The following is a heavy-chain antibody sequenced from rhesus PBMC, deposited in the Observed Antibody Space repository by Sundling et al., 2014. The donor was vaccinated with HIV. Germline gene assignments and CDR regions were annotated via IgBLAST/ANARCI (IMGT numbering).Heavy chain of an antibody. CDR2: SFGSVGST. CDR3: ARRVTVFGLIIIEGDYFDF. Sequence: QLHLQESGPGLVKPSETPVPHLRCLWCLHHRYLCLGLDPPVPQGRAWSGLDTSFGSVGSTYYSPSLKSRVTISTDTSRNQFSLNLNSVTAADTAVYYCARRVTVFGLIIIEGDYFDFWGQGILVTVPS. D-gene: IGHD3-3*01. V-gene: IGHV4-173*01. J-gene: IGHJ4*01. CDR1: CLHHRYLC.